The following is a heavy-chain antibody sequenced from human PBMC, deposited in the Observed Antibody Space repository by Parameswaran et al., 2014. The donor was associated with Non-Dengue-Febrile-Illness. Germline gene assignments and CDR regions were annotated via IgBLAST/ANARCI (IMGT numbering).Heavy chain of an antibody. Sequence: VRQAPGKGLEWVSAISGSGGSTYYADSVKGRFTISRDNSKNTLYLQMNSLRAEDTAVYYCAKDPSMITVTTDYWGQGTLVTVSS. CDR2: ISGSGGST. CDR3: AKDPSMITVTTDY. V-gene: IGHV3-23*01. J-gene: IGHJ4*02. D-gene: IGHD4-17*01.